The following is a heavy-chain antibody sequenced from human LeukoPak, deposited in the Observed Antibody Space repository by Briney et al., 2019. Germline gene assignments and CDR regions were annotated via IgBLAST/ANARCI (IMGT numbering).Heavy chain of an antibody. Sequence: PGGSLRLSCAASGFTVSSNYMSWVRQAPGKGLEWVSVIYSGGSTYYADSVEGRVTITRDKSKNTLYLQMNSLRAEDTAVYYCARGGIRYFDYWGQGTLVTVSS. D-gene: IGHD5-18*01. CDR3: ARGGIRYFDY. J-gene: IGHJ4*02. V-gene: IGHV3-53*01. CDR1: GFTVSSNY. CDR2: IYSGGST.